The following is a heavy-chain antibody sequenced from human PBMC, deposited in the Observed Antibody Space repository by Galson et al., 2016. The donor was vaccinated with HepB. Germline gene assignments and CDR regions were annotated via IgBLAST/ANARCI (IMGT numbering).Heavy chain of an antibody. D-gene: IGHD3-22*01. CDR3: SREEYYDNSALYWFDP. J-gene: IGHJ5*02. V-gene: IGHV3-33*01. CDR1: GYTINSYG. CDR2: LWSNGVNK. Sequence: SLRLSCAASGYTINSYGIHWVRQAPGKGLEWVALLWSNGVNKYYGDSVKGRFTISRDNSKNTMYLQLNRLRAEDTAVYYCSREEYYDNSALYWFDPWGPGTLVTVSS.